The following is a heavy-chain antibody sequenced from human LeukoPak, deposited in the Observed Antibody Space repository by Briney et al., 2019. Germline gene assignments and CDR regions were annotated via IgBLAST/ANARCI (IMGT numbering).Heavy chain of an antibody. CDR2: IFYSGST. Sequence: PSETLSLTCTVSDDSIITGEYFWGWIPQPPGKGLEWMGNIFYSGSTYYNPSLQSRVTMSVDTSKNQFFLKMTSVTAADTAVYYCARVPYSTRLYYMDVWGKGATVAVSS. V-gene: IGHV4-39*07. CDR3: ARVPYSTRLYYMDV. CDR1: DDSIITGEYF. J-gene: IGHJ6*03. D-gene: IGHD2/OR15-2a*01.